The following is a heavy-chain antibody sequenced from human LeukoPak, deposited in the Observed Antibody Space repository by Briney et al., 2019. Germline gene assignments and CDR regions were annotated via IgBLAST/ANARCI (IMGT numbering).Heavy chain of an antibody. CDR2: IYYSGST. V-gene: IGHV4-59*08. CDR1: GGSFSGYY. CDR3: ARMTTVVTPFDY. J-gene: IGHJ4*02. D-gene: IGHD4-23*01. Sequence: SETLSLTCAVYGGSFSGYYWSWIRQPPGKGLEWIGDIYYSGSTNYNPSLKSRVTISVDTSKNQFSLKLSSVTAADTAVYYCARMTTVVTPFDYWGQGTLVTVSS.